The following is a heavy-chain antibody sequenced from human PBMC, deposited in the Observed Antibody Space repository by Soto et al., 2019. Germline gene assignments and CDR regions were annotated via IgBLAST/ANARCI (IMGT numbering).Heavy chain of an antibody. Sequence: QVPLQESGPGLVKPSGTLSLTCDVSDGSISSESWWSWVRQPPGKGLEWIGEIYHDGTTNYNPYIKSRVTISIDKSSDKFSLKLSSVTAADTAVYYCAGHPGNWQQLLTWGQGTQVIVSS. V-gene: IGHV4-4*02. CDR1: DGSISSESW. CDR3: AGHPGNWQQLLT. D-gene: IGHD6-13*01. J-gene: IGHJ4*02. CDR2: IYHDGTT.